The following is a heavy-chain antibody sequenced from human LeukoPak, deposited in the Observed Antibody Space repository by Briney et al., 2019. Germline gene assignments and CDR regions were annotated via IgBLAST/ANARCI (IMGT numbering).Heavy chain of an antibody. D-gene: IGHD6-19*01. J-gene: IGHJ4*02. CDR2: IHSGGST. CDR3: ARVSSDSRGWYAFDY. V-gene: IGHV3-53*05. CDR1: GFTLSINY. Sequence: GGSLSLLCAASGFTLSINYMVWVRHARGKALEEVAFIHSGGSTNYADSVKGRFSISRDNSKNTLYLQLNSLRAEDTAVYYCARVSSDSRGWYAFDYWGQGILVTVSP.